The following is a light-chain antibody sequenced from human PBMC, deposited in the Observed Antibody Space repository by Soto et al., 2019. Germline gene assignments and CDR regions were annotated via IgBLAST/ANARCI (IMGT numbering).Light chain of an antibody. V-gene: IGLV2-14*01. Sequence: VLTQPASVSGSPGQSITISCTGTSSDVGNYKYVSWYQQHPGKAPKLMIYEVSNRPSGVSNRFSGSKSGNTTSLTISGLQAEDETDYYCFSYTSSGTYVFGTGTKVTVL. CDR3: FSYTSSGTYV. CDR2: EVS. CDR1: SSDVGNYKY. J-gene: IGLJ1*01.